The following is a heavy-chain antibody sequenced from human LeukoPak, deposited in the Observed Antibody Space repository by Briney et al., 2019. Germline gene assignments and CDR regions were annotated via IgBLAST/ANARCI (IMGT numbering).Heavy chain of an antibody. CDR3: ARAPGTLPKGLNWFDP. J-gene: IGHJ5*02. CDR2: INHSGST. V-gene: IGHV4-34*01. Sequence: SETLSLTCSVSGGSISSYYWSWIRQPPGKGLEWIGEINHSGSTNYNPSLKSRVTISVDTSKNQFSLKLSSMTAADTAVYYCARAPGTLPKGLNWFDPWGQGTLVTVSS. D-gene: IGHD1-1*01. CDR1: GGSISSYY.